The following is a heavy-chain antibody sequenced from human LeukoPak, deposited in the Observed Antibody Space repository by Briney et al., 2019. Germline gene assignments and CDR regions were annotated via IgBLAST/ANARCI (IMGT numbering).Heavy chain of an antibody. CDR3: AKDMRRVTPLQVCDY. D-gene: IGHD2-21*02. CDR2: ISWDGGST. CDR1: GFTFDDYA. J-gene: IGHJ4*02. V-gene: IGHV3-43D*03. Sequence: TGGSLRLSCAASGFTFDDYAMHWVRQVPGKGLEWVSVISWDGGSTDYADSVKGRFTISRDNSRNSLYLHMNSLRSEDTALYYCAKDMRRVTPLQVCDYWGQGTLVTVSS.